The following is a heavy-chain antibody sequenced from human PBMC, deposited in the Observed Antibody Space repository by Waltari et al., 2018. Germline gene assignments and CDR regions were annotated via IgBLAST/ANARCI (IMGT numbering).Heavy chain of an antibody. D-gene: IGHD3-22*01. V-gene: IGHV4-30-2*01. CDR2: IYHSGST. CDR3: ASLYYYDSSGPLGGY. J-gene: IGHJ4*01. CDR1: GGSISSGGYS. Sequence: QLQLQESGSGLVKPSQTLSLTCAVSGGSISSGGYSWSWIRQPPGKGLEWIGSIYHSGSTYYNSSLKSRVTISVDRSKNQFSLNLSSVTAADTAVYYCASLYYYDSSGPLGGYWGHGTLVTVSS.